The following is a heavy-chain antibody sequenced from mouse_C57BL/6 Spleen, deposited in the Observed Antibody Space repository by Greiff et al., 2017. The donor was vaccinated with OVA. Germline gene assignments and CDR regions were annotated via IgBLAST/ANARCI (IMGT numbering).Heavy chain of an antibody. CDR1: GFTFSDYY. CDR3: ARSHYYGSSFFDY. Sequence: EVKLVESEGGLVQPGSSMKLSCTASGFTFSDYYMAWVRQVPAKGLEWVANINYDGSSTYYLDSLKSRFIISRDNAKNILYLQMSSLKSEDTATYYCARSHYYGSSFFDYWGQGTTLTVSS. CDR2: INYDGSST. J-gene: IGHJ2*01. V-gene: IGHV5-16*01. D-gene: IGHD1-1*01.